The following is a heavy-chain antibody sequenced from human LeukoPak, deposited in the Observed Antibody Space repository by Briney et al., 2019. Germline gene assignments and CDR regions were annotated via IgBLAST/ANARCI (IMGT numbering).Heavy chain of an antibody. CDR3: AKEYSGSMYYFDY. CDR2: IRYDGSNK. CDR1: GFTFSSYG. Sequence: GGSLRLSCAASGFTFSSYGIHWVRQAPGKGLEWVAFIRYDGSNKQYADSVKGRFTISRDNSKNTLYLQMNSLRAEDTALYYCAKEYSGSMYYFDYWGQGTLVTVSS. J-gene: IGHJ4*02. V-gene: IGHV3-30*02. D-gene: IGHD1-26*01.